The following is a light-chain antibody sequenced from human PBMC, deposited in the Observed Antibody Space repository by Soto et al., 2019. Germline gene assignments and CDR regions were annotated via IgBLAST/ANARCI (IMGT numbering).Light chain of an antibody. J-gene: IGLJ2*01. CDR3: TSYSSSSPVL. Sequence: QSVLTQLASVSGSLGQSITISCTGTSSDVGAYNYVSWYQQHPDKAPKLLIFEVTNRPSGVSGRFSGSKSGITASLSISGLQPEDEADYYCTSYSSSSPVLFGGGTKVTVL. CDR2: EVT. V-gene: IGLV2-14*01. CDR1: SSDVGAYNY.